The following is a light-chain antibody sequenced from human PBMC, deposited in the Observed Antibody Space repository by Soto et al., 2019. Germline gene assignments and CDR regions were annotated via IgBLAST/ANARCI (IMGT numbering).Light chain of an antibody. Sequence: IVLTQSPGTLSLSPGARTPLSCRASQSISRYLAWYQQKPGQGPRLLIYGASTRATGIPARFSGSGSGTEFTLTITSLQSEDFAVYYCQLYNNWPPITFGQGTRLEIK. V-gene: IGKV3-15*01. CDR2: GAS. CDR1: QSISRY. J-gene: IGKJ5*01. CDR3: QLYNNWPPIT.